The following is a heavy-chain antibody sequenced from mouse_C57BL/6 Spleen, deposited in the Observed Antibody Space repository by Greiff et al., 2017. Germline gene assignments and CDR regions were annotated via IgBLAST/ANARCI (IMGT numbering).Heavy chain of an antibody. CDR1: GYTFTDYE. CDR3: TRAGKGYAMDY. V-gene: IGHV1-15*01. Sequence: QVQLQQSGAELVRPGASVTLSCKASGYTFTDYEMHWVKQTPVHGLEWIGAIDPETGGTAYNQKFKGKAILTADKSSSTAYMELRSLTSEDSAVYYCTRAGKGYAMDYWGQGTSVTVSS. J-gene: IGHJ4*01. CDR2: IDPETGGT.